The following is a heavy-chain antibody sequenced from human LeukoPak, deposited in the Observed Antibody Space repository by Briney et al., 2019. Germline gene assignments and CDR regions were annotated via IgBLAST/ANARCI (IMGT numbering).Heavy chain of an antibody. CDR1: GYTFTGYY. CDR2: INPNSGGA. D-gene: IGHD3-3*01. Sequence: ASVKVSCKASGYTFTGYYMHWVRQAPGQGLEWMGWINPNSGGANYAQKFQGRVTMTRDTSISTAYMELSRLRSDDTAVYYCARDLDYDFWSGYHPFDYWGQGTLVTVSS. J-gene: IGHJ4*02. CDR3: ARDLDYDFWSGYHPFDY. V-gene: IGHV1-2*02.